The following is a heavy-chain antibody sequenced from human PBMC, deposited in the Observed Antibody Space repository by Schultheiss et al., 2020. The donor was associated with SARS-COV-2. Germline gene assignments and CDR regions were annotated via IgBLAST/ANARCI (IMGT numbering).Heavy chain of an antibody. V-gene: IGHV4-59*12. CDR3: ARVNYAGAFDI. CDR1: GGSIRSYY. Sequence: SQTLSLTCTVSGGSIRSYYWNWIRQPPGKGLEWIGYIYYSGSSSYNPSLKSRVTMSLDRSKSQVSLKTTSVTAADTAVYYCARVNYAGAFDIWGRGTMVTVSS. J-gene: IGHJ3*02. D-gene: IGHD2-2*01. CDR2: IYYSGSS.